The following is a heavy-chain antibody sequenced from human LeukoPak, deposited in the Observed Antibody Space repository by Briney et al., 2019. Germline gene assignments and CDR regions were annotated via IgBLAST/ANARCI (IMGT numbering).Heavy chain of an antibody. V-gene: IGHV3-33*01. Sequence: GRSLRLSCAASGFTFRSYGMQWVRQAPGKGLEWVAIIWYDGSKKYYADSVKGRFTISRDNSKSTLYLQMNSLRAEDTAVYYCARVAGHDIRGLITYYFDDWGQGTLVTVSS. CDR3: ARVAGHDIRGLITYYFDD. D-gene: IGHD3-10*01. J-gene: IGHJ4*02. CDR1: GFTFRSYG. CDR2: IWYDGSKK.